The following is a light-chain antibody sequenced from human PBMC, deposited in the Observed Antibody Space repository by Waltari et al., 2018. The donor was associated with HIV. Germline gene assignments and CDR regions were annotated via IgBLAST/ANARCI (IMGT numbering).Light chain of an antibody. J-gene: IGKJ2*01. Sequence: DIVMTQSPDSLAVSLGETATINCRSSQSLLYSSNNKNYLALYQHKPGQPPTLLIYWASTRESGVPDRFSGSESGTDFTLTISSLQADDVAVYYCQQYYTTPRTFGQGTKLEIK. V-gene: IGKV4-1*01. CDR2: WAS. CDR1: QSLLYSSNNKNY. CDR3: QQYYTTPRT.